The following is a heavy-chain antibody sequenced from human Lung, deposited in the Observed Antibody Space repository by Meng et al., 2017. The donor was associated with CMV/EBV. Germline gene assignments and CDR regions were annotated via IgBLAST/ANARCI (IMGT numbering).Heavy chain of an antibody. Sequence: GESLKISCRASGYKFTAYWIGWVRQMPGKGLEWMGISYPGDSDTRYSPSFQGHVTISADKSINTAYLQGSSLKASDTTIDGCARRGHGSSWNIFDHWGQGTLVTVSS. CDR3: ARRGHGSSWNIFDH. J-gene: IGHJ4*02. D-gene: IGHD6-13*01. CDR2: SYPGDSDT. CDR1: GYKFTAYW. V-gene: IGHV5-51*01.